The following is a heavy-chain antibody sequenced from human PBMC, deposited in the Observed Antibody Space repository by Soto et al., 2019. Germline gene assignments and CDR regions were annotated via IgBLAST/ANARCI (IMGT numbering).Heavy chain of an antibody. J-gene: IGHJ3*02. D-gene: IGHD2-15*01. V-gene: IGHV1-69*01. CDR3: ARVGLVVSQVPAFDI. CDR2: IIPIFGTA. Sequence: QVQLVQAGAEVKKPGSSVKVSCKASGGTFSSYAISWGRQAPGQGLEWMGGIIPIFGTANYAQKFQGRVTITADESTSTAYMELSSLRSEDTAVYYCARVGLVVSQVPAFDIWCQGTMVTVSS. CDR1: GGTFSSYA.